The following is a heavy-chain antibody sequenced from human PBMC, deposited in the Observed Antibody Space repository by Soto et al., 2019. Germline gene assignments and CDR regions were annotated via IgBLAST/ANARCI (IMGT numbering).Heavy chain of an antibody. V-gene: IGHV1-69*02. CDR1: GGTFSSYT. Sequence: QVQLVQSGAEVKKPGSSVKVSCKASGGTFSSYTISWVRQAPGQGLEWMGRIIPILGIANYAQKFQGRVTSTADKSTSTAYMELSSLRSEDTAVYCCARVRGVTAHDYWGQGTLVTVSS. J-gene: IGHJ4*02. CDR2: IIPILGIA. CDR3: ARVRGVTAHDY. D-gene: IGHD3-10*01.